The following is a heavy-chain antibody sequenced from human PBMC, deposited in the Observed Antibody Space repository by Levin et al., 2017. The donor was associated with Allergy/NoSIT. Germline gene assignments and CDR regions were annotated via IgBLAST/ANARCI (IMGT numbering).Heavy chain of an antibody. J-gene: IGHJ4*02. CDR2: ISGSGHST. CDR3: AKFPVGIRGYFES. D-gene: IGHD2-15*01. CDR1: GFTFNYYA. Sequence: LSLTCAASGFTFNYYAINWVRPSPGKGLEVVSAISGSGHSTYYADSVKGRFTISRDNSKNTIYLQKNSLSAADTAIYYCAKFPVGIRGYFESWGQGVVVTVSS. V-gene: IGHV3-23*01.